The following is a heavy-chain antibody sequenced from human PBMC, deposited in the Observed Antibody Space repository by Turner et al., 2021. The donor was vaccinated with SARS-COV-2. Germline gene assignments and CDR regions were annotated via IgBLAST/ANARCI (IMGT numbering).Heavy chain of an antibody. CDR1: GGTFSSYA. Sequence: QVQLLQSGAEVKKPGSSVTVSCTASGGTFSSYAISWVRQAPGQGLEWMGGSIPIFGTANYAQKSQGRVTITADESTSTAYMELSSLRSEDTAVYYWARSDNWNYVDFDYWGQGTLVTVSS. V-gene: IGHV1-69*01. CDR3: ARSDNWNYVDFDY. J-gene: IGHJ4*02. CDR2: SIPIFGTA. D-gene: IGHD1-7*01.